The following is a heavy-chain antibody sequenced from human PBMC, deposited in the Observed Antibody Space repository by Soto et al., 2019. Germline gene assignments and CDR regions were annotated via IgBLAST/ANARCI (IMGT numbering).Heavy chain of an antibody. Sequence: QVQLVESGGGVVQPGTSLRVSCVGSGFTFRRYVMHWVRQAPGKGLEWVALTSYDGSDKYYDDSVRGRFTISRDNSRNTVDLQMDSLRLEDTALYYCARWGTTGGLDVWGQGTLVSVSS. CDR1: GFTFRRYV. J-gene: IGHJ1*01. V-gene: IGHV3-30*19. CDR3: ARWGTTGGLDV. D-gene: IGHD3-16*01. CDR2: TSYDGSDK.